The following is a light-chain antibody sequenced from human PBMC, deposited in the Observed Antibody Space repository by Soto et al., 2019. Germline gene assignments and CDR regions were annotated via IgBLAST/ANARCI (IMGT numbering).Light chain of an antibody. CDR1: SSDVGGYNY. J-gene: IGLJ1*01. V-gene: IGLV2-14*01. CDR3: SSYTSSSTHFYG. CDR2: DVS. Sequence: QSALTQPASVSGSPGQSITISCTGTSSDVGGYNYVSWYQQHPGKAPKLMIYDVSNRPSGVSNRFSGSKSGNTASLTISGLQAEDEADYYCSSYTSSSTHFYGFGTGTKLTVL.